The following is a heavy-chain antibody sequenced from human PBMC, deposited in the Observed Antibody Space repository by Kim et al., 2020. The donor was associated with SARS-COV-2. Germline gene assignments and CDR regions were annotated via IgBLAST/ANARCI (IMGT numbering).Heavy chain of an antibody. J-gene: IGHJ4*02. V-gene: IGHV1-3*01. D-gene: IGHD6-19*01. Sequence: SKKFQGRVSITRDTSASTAYMELSSLRSEDTAVYYCARPTGYSSGWPFDYWGQGTLVTVSS. CDR3: ARPTGYSSGWPFDY.